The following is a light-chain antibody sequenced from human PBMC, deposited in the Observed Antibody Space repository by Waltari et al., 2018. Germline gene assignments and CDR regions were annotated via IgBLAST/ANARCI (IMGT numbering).Light chain of an antibody. CDR1: QSVSRA. Sequence: EIVLTQSHGPLSLSLGERATFSCRASQSVSRALAWYQQKPGPAPRLLIYGASTRATGIPDRFSGSGSGTDFSLTISRLEPDDFAVYYCQHYLRLPVTFGQGTTVEI. J-gene: IGKJ1*01. V-gene: IGKV3-20*01. CDR2: GAS. CDR3: QHYLRLPVT.